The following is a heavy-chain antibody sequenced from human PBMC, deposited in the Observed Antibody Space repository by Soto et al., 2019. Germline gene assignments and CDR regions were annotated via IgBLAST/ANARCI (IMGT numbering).Heavy chain of an antibody. D-gene: IGHD5-12*01. CDR1: GGSFSGYY. CDR2: INHSGST. Sequence: SETLSLTCAVYGGSFSGYYWSWIRQPPGKGLEWIGEINHSGSTNYNPSLKSRVTISVDTSKNQFSLKLSSVTAADTAVYYCARRGSGYDKGVFDYWGQGTLVTVSS. J-gene: IGHJ4*02. V-gene: IGHV4-34*01. CDR3: ARRGSGYDKGVFDY.